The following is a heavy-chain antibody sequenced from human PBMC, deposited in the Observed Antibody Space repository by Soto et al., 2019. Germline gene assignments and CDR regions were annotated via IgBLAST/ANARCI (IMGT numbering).Heavy chain of an antibody. CDR1: GFTFSNAW. J-gene: IGHJ1*01. CDR2: IKSKTDGGTT. V-gene: IGHV3-15*01. Sequence: GGSLRLSCAASGFTFSNAWMSWVRQAPGKGLEWVGRIKSKTDGGTTDYAAPVKGRFTISRDDSKNTLPLQMNSLKTEDKAVYDCTTEGVEHHQYFQHWGQGTLVTVSS. D-gene: IGHD1-26*01. CDR3: TTEGVEHHQYFQH.